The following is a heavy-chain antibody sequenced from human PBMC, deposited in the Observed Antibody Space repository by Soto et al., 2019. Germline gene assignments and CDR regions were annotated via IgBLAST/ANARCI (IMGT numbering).Heavy chain of an antibody. J-gene: IGHJ4*02. D-gene: IGHD3-9*01. CDR3: ACVELYFDWFRPSPLAKFDY. Sequence: PSETLSLTCTVSGGSISSGDYYWSWIRQPPGKGLEWIGYIYYSGSTYYNPSLKSRVTISVDTSKNQFSLKLSSVTAADTAVYYCACVELYFDWFRPSPLAKFDYWGQGTLVTVSS. CDR2: IYYSGST. V-gene: IGHV4-30-4*01. CDR1: GGSISSGDYY.